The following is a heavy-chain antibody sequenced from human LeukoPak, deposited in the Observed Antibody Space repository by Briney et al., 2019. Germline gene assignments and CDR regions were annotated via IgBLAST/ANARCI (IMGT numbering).Heavy chain of an antibody. D-gene: IGHD3-22*01. CDR3: ATWDDYNDRSGYYSAFDI. CDR2: MNPNSGNT. J-gene: IGHJ3*02. CDR1: GYTFTNYD. V-gene: IGHV1-8*01. Sequence: ASVKVSCKASGYTFTNYDINWVRQATGQGLEWMGWMNPNSGNTDYAQKFQGRVTMTRNTSISTAYMELSSLVSEDTAVYYCATWDDYNDRSGYYSAFDIWGQGTMVTVSS.